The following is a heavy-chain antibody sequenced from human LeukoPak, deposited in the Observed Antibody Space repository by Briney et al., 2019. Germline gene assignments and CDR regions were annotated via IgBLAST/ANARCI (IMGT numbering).Heavy chain of an antibody. J-gene: IGHJ4*02. CDR3: TTDGGSYIDY. CDR2: IRDKNDGGTT. V-gene: IGHV3-15*01. CDR1: GFTFSNAW. D-gene: IGHD1-26*01. Sequence: GPSLRPSCEASGFTFSNAWMTSVRRGPGEGLEWVGRIRDKNDGGTTDYAAPVNGRFTTSRDDSKNTLYLQMNSLKTEDTGVYYCTTDGGSYIDYWGQGTLVTVSS.